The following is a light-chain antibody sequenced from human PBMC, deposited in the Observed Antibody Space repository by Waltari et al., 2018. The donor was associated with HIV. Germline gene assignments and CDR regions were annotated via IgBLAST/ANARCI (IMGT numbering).Light chain of an antibody. CDR1: SANIGNNY. V-gene: IGLV1-47*01. J-gene: IGLJ2*01. CDR3: AAWDDGLSGVV. CDR2: RNH. Sequence: QSVLTQPPSASGTPGQRVTISCSGSSANIGNNYVYWYQQLPETAPKLLIYRNHQRPSGFPGRFSGSKSGTSASLSVSGLRSEDEGDYYCAAWDDGLSGVVFGGGTKLTVL.